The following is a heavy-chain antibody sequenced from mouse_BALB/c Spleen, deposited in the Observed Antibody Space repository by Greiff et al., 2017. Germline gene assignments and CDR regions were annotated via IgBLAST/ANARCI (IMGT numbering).Heavy chain of an antibody. Sequence: VQLEQSGAELVRPGCSVKISCKASGYAFSSYWMNWVQQRPGQGLEWIGQIYPGDGDTNYNGKLKGKATLTADKSTSTAYMQLSSLTSEDSAVYFCARYGNQGTWFAYWGQGTLVTVSA. V-gene: IGHV1-80*01. D-gene: IGHD2-1*01. CDR1: GYAFSSYW. J-gene: IGHJ3*01. CDR3: ARYGNQGTWFAY. CDR2: IYPGDGDT.